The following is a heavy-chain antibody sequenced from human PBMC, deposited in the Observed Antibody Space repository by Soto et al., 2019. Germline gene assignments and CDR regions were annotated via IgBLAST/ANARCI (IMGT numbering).Heavy chain of an antibody. Sequence: ASVKVSCKASGYTFTSYGISWVRQAPGQGLEWMGWISAYNGNTNYAQKLQGRVTMTTDTSTSTAYMELSSLRSEDTAVYYCARDDHCGGDCAPASYYYGMDVWGQGTTVTVSS. J-gene: IGHJ6*02. V-gene: IGHV1-18*01. D-gene: IGHD2-21*02. CDR2: ISAYNGNT. CDR1: GYTFTSYG. CDR3: ARDDHCGGDCAPASYYYGMDV.